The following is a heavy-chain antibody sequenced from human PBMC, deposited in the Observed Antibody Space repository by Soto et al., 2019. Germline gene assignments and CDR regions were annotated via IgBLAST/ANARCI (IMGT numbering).Heavy chain of an antibody. V-gene: IGHV4-59*01. CDR2: IYYSGST. CDR1: GGSISSYY. D-gene: IGHD2-15*01. Sequence: SETLSLTCTVSGGSISSYYWSWIRQPPGKGLEWIGYIYYSGSTNYNPSLKSRVTISVDTSKNQFSLKLSSVTAADTAVYYCARWVSPVALLHNWFDPWGQGTLVTVSS. CDR3: ARWVSPVALLHNWFDP. J-gene: IGHJ5*02.